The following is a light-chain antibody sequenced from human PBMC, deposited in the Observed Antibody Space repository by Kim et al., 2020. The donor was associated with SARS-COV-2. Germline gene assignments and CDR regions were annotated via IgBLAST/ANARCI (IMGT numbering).Light chain of an antibody. CDR2: DNN. Sequence: GHKVTSSCAGSSSNMGNNYVSWYQQLPGTAPKLLIYDNNKRPSGIPDRFSGSKSGTSATLGITGLQTGDEADYYCGTWDSSLSAGVFGGGTQLTVL. CDR3: GTWDSSLSAGV. V-gene: IGLV1-51*01. CDR1: SSNMGNNY. J-gene: IGLJ2*01.